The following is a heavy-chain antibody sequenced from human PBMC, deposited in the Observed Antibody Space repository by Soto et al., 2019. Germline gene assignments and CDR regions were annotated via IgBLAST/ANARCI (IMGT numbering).Heavy chain of an antibody. CDR1: GGTFSSYA. D-gene: IGHD2-8*01. CDR3: ARVYCTNGVCYYYYGMDV. V-gene: IGHV1-69*13. J-gene: IGHJ6*02. Sequence: SVKVSCKASGGTFSSYAISWVRQAPGQGLEWMGGIIPIFGTANYAQKFQGRVTITADESTSTAYMELSSLRSEDTAVYYCARVYCTNGVCYYYYGMDVWGQGTTVTSP. CDR2: IIPIFGTA.